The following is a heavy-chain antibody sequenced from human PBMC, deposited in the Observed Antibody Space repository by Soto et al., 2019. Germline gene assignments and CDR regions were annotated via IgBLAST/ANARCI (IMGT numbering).Heavy chain of an antibody. D-gene: IGHD3-9*01. J-gene: IGHJ6*02. Sequence: ASVKVSCKASGYTFTSYDINWVRQATGQGLEWMGWMNPNSGNTGYAQKFQGRVTMTRNTSISTAYMELSSLRSEDTAVYYCASLLRYYDILTGYYTTYYYGMDVWGQGTTVTVSS. CDR2: MNPNSGNT. CDR3: ASLLRYYDILTGYYTTYYYGMDV. CDR1: GYTFTSYD. V-gene: IGHV1-8*01.